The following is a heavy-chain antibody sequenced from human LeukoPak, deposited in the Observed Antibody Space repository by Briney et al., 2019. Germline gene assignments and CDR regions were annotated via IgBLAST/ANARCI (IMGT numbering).Heavy chain of an antibody. Sequence: QAGGSLRLSCAASGFTFSSYAMSWVRQAPGKGLEWVSAISGSGGSTYYADSVKGRFTISRDNSKNTLYLQMNSLRAEDTALYYCARGGITIFGVVSYMDVWGKGTTVTVSS. CDR3: ARGGITIFGVVSYMDV. CDR2: ISGSGGST. CDR1: GFTFSSYA. V-gene: IGHV3-23*01. J-gene: IGHJ6*03. D-gene: IGHD3-3*01.